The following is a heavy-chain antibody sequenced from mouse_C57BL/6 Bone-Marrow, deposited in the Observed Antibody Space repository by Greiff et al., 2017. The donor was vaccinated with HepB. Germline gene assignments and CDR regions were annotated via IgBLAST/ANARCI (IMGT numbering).Heavy chain of an antibody. CDR2: IDPENGDT. D-gene: IGHD1-1*01. CDR1: GFNIKDDY. CDR3: TYYYYGTFDY. J-gene: IGHJ2*01. Sequence: EVQLQQSGAELVGPGASVKLSCTASGFNIKDDYMHWVKQRPEQGLEWIGWIDPENGDTEYASKFQGKATIPADTSSNTAYLQLSSLTSEDTAVYYCTYYYYGTFDYWGQGTTLTVSS. V-gene: IGHV14-4*01.